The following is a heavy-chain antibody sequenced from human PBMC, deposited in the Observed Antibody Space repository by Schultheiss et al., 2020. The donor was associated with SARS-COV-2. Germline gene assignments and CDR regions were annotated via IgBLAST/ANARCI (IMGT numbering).Heavy chain of an antibody. CDR1: GGSISSSNW. V-gene: IGHV4-4*02. CDR2: IYHSGST. CDR3: ARRGSDYVWGSYRTYYFDY. J-gene: IGHJ4*02. D-gene: IGHD3-16*02. Sequence: SETLSLTCTVSGGSISSSNWWSWVRQPPGKGLEWIGEIYHSGSTNYNPSLKSRVTISVDTSKNQFSLKLSSVTAADTAVYYCARRGSDYVWGSYRTYYFDYWGQGTLVTVSS.